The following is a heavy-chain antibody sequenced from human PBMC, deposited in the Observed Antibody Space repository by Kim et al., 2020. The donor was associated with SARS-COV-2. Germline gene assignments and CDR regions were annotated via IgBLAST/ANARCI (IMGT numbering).Heavy chain of an antibody. CDR2: ISYDGSNK. CDR1: GFTFSSYA. D-gene: IGHD4-17*01. Sequence: GGSLRLSCAASGFTFSSYAMHWVRQAPGKGLEWVAVISYDGSNKYYADSVKGRFTISRDNSKNTLYLQMNSLRAEDTAVYYCARGGAVVTVTRSVYYGM. V-gene: IGHV3-30*04. CDR3: ARGGAVVTVTRSVYYGM. J-gene: IGHJ6*01.